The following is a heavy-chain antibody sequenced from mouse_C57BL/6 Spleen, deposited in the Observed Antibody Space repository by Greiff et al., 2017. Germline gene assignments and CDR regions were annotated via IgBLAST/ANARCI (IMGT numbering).Heavy chain of an antibody. CDR2: INPSTGGT. Sequence: VQLQQSGPELVKPGASVKISCKASGYSFTGYYMNWVKQSPEKSLEWIGEINPSTGGTTYNQKFKAKATLTVDKSSSTAYMQLKSLTSEDSAVDYCAGGYYGSSPYWYFDVWGTGTTVTVSS. CDR1: GYSFTGYY. CDR3: AGGYYGSSPYWYFDV. J-gene: IGHJ1*03. D-gene: IGHD1-1*01. V-gene: IGHV1-42*01.